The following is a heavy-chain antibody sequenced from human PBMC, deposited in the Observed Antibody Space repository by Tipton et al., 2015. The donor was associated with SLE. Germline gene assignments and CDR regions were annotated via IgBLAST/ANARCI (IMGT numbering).Heavy chain of an antibody. Sequence: GLVKPSETLSLTCTVSGGSISSYYWSWIRQPPGKGLEWIGYIYTSGSTNYNPSLKSRVTISVDTSKNQFSLKLSSVTAADTAVYYCARSLYDSSGYTSARDAFDIWGQGTMVTVSS. CDR1: GGSISSYY. J-gene: IGHJ3*02. CDR2: IYTSGST. V-gene: IGHV4-4*08. CDR3: ARSLYDSSGYTSARDAFDI. D-gene: IGHD3-22*01.